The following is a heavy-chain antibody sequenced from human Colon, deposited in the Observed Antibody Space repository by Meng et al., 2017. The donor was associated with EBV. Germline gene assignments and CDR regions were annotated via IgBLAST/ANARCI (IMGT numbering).Heavy chain of an antibody. V-gene: IGHV4-30-2*01. CDR2: IYHSGST. D-gene: IGHD7-27*01. CDR1: GDSVTNGGYS. J-gene: IGHJ4*02. CDR3: ARDTSTWGNKGLDH. Sequence: QLQLQEAGSGLVKTSQTLSLTCVVSGDSVTNGGYSWSWIRQPPGKGLEWIGYIYHSGSTKYNPSLKSRVTISVDTSKNQFSLKLSSVTAADTAVYYCARDTSTWGNKGLDHWGQGILVTVFS.